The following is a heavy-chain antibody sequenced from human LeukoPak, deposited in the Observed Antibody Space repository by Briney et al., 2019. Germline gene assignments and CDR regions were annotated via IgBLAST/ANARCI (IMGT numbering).Heavy chain of an antibody. CDR3: ARDCSGGSCYPYNWFDP. CDR1: GYTFTSYG. CDR2: ISAYNGNT. Sequence: ASVKVSCKASGYTFTSYGISWVRQAPGQGLEWMGWISAYNGNTNYAQKLQGRVTMTTDTSTSTAYMELRSLRSDDTAVYYCARDCSGGSCYPYNWFDPWGQGTLVTVSS. V-gene: IGHV1-18*01. J-gene: IGHJ5*02. D-gene: IGHD2-15*01.